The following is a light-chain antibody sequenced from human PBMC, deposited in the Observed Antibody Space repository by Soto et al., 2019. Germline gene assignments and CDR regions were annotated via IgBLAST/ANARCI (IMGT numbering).Light chain of an antibody. Sequence: EIVLTQSPDTLSLSPGERATLSCRASQSVSSDYLVWYQQKPGLPPRLLIYGASRRATGIPDRFSGSGSGTHFILTISRLEPEDFAVYYCQHYDNTPPSVTFGPGTKVDIK. J-gene: IGKJ3*01. V-gene: IGKV3-20*01. CDR3: QHYDNTPPSVT. CDR1: QSVSSDY. CDR2: GAS.